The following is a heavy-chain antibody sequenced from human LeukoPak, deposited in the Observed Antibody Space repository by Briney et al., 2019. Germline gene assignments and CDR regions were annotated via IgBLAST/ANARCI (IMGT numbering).Heavy chain of an antibody. J-gene: IGHJ4*02. D-gene: IGHD4-17*01. CDR1: GFTFSSRT. CDR2: ISSSSRYI. V-gene: IGHV3-21*01. Sequence: GGSLRLSCAASGFTFSSRTMNWVRQAPGKGLEWVSYISSSSRYIYYADSVKGRCTISRDNAKNPLYLQMNSLRAEDTAVYYCARDLDYGDYIDYWGQGTQVTVSS. CDR3: ARDLDYGDYIDY.